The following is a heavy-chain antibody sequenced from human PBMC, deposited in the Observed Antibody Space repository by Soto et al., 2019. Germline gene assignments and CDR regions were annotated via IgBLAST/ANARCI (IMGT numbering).Heavy chain of an antibody. J-gene: IGHJ4*02. CDR1: GGSISSYY. V-gene: IGHV4-59*01. Sequence: SETLSLTCTVSGGSISSYYWSWIRQPPGKGLEWIGYIYYSGSTNYNPSLKSRVTISVDTSKNQFSLKLSSVTAADTAVYYCASIHIAAAGYYFDYWGQGTLVTVSS. CDR2: IYYSGST. D-gene: IGHD6-13*01. CDR3: ASIHIAAAGYYFDY.